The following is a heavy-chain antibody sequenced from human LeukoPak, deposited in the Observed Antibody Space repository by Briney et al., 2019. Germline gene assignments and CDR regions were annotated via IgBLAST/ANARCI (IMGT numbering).Heavy chain of an antibody. Sequence: GGSLTLSCAVSGFTVSSNYMNWVRQAPGKGLEWVSIVYSGGNTYYADSVKGRFTISRDNPKNTLYLQMNSLRAEDTAVYYCARDDGAGGPFDYWGPGTLVSVSS. CDR2: VYSGGNT. D-gene: IGHD3-10*01. V-gene: IGHV3-66*01. J-gene: IGHJ4*01. CDR3: ARDDGAGGPFDY. CDR1: GFTVSSNY.